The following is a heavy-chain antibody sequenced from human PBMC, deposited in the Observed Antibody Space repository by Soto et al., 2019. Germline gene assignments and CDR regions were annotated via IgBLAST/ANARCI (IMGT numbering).Heavy chain of an antibody. CDR1: GFTFSSYA. CDR3: AREVVLMVYARDYYGMDV. Sequence: TGGSLRLSCAASGFTFSSYAMHWVRQAPGKGLEWVAVISYDGSNKYYADSVKGRFTISRDNSKNTLYLQMNSLRAEDTAVYYCAREVVLMVYARDYYGMDVWGQGTTVTVSS. J-gene: IGHJ6*02. CDR2: ISYDGSNK. D-gene: IGHD2-8*01. V-gene: IGHV3-30-3*01.